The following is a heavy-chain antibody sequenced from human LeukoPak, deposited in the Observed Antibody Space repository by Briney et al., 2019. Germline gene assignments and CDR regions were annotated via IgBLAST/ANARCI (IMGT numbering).Heavy chain of an antibody. CDR2: IYYSGST. D-gene: IGHD1-7*01. J-gene: IGHJ3*02. CDR3: AREITGTTWAFDI. CDR1: GGPIRSYY. V-gene: IGHV4-59*08. Sequence: TSETLSLTCTVSGGPIRSYYWSWIRQPPGKGLQWIGYIYYSGSTKYNPSLKSRVTISVDTSKNQFSLRLSSVTAADTAVYYCAREITGTTWAFDIWGQGTLVTVSS.